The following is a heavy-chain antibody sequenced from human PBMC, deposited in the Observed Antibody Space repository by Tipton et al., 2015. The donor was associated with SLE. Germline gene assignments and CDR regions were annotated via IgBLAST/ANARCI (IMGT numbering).Heavy chain of an antibody. J-gene: IGHJ3*01. V-gene: IGHV5-51*03. Sequence: QLVQSGAEMKKPGESLKISCKGSGYTFINSWLGWVRQMPGKGLEWVGIIYPGDSETRYSPSFDGHVTISTDKSVSTAYLYWANLKASDSGIYYCAKRGGAWNAALYTFDVWGQGTAVTVSS. CDR1: GYTFINSW. CDR3: AKRGGAWNAALYTFDV. D-gene: IGHD1-1*01. CDR2: IYPGDSET.